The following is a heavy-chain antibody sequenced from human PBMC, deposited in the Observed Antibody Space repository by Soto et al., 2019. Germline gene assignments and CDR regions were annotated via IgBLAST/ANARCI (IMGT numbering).Heavy chain of an antibody. J-gene: IGHJ4*02. CDR2: FDPEDGET. Sequence: ASVKVSCKVSGYTLTELSMHWVRQAPGKGLEWMGGFDPEDGETIYAQKFQGRVTMTEDTSTDTAYMELSSLRSEDTAVYYCAIDLFEGYSGYDLVFDYWAQRSLVTVSS. V-gene: IGHV1-24*01. CDR3: AIDLFEGYSGYDLVFDY. CDR1: GYTLTELS. D-gene: IGHD5-12*01.